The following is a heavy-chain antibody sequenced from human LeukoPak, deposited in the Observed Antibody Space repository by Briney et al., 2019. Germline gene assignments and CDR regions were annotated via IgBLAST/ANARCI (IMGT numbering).Heavy chain of an antibody. Sequence: PGGSLRLSCAASGFTFSNSCMSWVRQARRKGLEWVSAISTSGSETHYADSVKGRFTIARDTSENTMSLQMNNLRAEDTAVYYCAALDHGRDFWGQGALVTVSS. CDR2: ISTSGSET. CDR3: AALDHGRDF. V-gene: IGHV3-23*01. J-gene: IGHJ4*02. CDR1: GFTFSNSC.